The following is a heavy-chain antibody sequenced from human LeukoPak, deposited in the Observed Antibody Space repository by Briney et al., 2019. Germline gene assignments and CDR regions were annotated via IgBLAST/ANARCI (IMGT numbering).Heavy chain of an antibody. D-gene: IGHD2-8*01. CDR2: IYHSGST. Sequence: PSQTLSLTCAVSGGSISSGGYSWSWIRQPPGKGLEWIGYIYHSGSTYYSPSLKSRVTISVDRSKNQFSLKLSSVTAADTAVYYCARDRMAGLNWFDPWGQGTLVTVSS. CDR3: ARDRMAGLNWFDP. CDR1: GGSISSGGYS. J-gene: IGHJ5*02. V-gene: IGHV4-30-2*01.